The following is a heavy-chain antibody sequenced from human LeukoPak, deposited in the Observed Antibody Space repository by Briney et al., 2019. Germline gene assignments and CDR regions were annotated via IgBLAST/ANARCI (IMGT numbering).Heavy chain of an antibody. J-gene: IGHJ4*02. CDR1: GFTFSGSW. CDR2: IKPDGSAK. V-gene: IGHV3-7*01. Sequence: PGGSLRLSCAASGFTFSGSWMSWVRQTPGKRLEWTGHIKPDGSAKFSADSVKGRFTISRDNTQNSLFLQMNSLRAEDTAVYYCARDGIAAAGTVDYWGQGTLVTVSS. CDR3: ARDGIAAAGTVDY. D-gene: IGHD6-13*01.